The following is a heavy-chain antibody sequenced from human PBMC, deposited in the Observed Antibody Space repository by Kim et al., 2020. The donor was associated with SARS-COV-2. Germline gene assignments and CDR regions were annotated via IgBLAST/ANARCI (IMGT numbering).Heavy chain of an antibody. D-gene: IGHD4-4*01. CDR2: INHDGRDK. J-gene: IGHJ4*02. CDR3: ARDSFSKSDS. Sequence: GGSLRLSCAASGVAFSSSWMSWVRQAPGKGLEWVSNINHDGRDKYYVDSVEGRFTISRDNAKNSLYLQMNSQRAEDTAVYYCARDSFSKSDSWGRGTLVTVSS. V-gene: IGHV3-7*01. CDR1: GVAFSSSW.